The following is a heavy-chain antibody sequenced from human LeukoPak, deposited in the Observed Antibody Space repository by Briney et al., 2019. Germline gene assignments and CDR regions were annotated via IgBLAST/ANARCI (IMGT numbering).Heavy chain of an antibody. CDR3: TTDLRGRLITMMVVSPDDY. Sequence: GGSLRLSCAASGFTFSNPWMCWVRQAPGKGLEWVGRIKSKTDGGTTDYAAPVKGRFTISRDDSKNTLYLQMNSLKTEDTAVCYCTTDLRGRLITMMVVSPDDYWGQGTLVTVSS. CDR2: IKSKTDGGTT. J-gene: IGHJ4*02. D-gene: IGHD3-22*01. V-gene: IGHV3-15*01. CDR1: GFTFSNPW.